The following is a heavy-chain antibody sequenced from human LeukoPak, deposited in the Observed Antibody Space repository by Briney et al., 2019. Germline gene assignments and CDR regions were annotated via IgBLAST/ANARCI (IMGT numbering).Heavy chain of an antibody. J-gene: IGHJ6*03. Sequence: ASVKVSCKASGYTFTGYYMRWVRQAPGQGLEWMGWINPNSGGTNYAQKFQGRVTMTRDTSISTAYMELSRLRSDDTAVYYCARDLDSSSPDTMYYYYYMDVWGKGTTVTVSS. CDR1: GYTFTGYY. CDR2: INPNSGGT. V-gene: IGHV1-2*02. CDR3: ARDLDSSSPDTMYYYYYMDV. D-gene: IGHD6-6*01.